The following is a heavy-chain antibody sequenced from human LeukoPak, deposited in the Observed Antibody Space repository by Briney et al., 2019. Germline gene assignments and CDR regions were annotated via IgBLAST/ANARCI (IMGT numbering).Heavy chain of an antibody. Sequence: ASVKVSCKASGYTFTSYYIHWVRQAPGQGLEWMGIVNPSGGRTTYAQKFQGRVTVTRDTSTSTVYMELTSLRSEDTAVYSCARERYSSSTAFDFWGQGTLVTVSS. CDR1: GYTFTSYY. J-gene: IGHJ4*02. CDR2: VNPSGGRT. D-gene: IGHD6-6*01. CDR3: ARERYSSSTAFDF. V-gene: IGHV1-46*01.